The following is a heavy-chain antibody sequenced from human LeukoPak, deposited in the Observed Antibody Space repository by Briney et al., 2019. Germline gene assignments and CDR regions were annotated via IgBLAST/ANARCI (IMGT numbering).Heavy chain of an antibody. CDR3: AKDSGWYV. D-gene: IGHD6-19*01. CDR2: ISYDGSNK. J-gene: IGHJ4*02. V-gene: IGHV3-30-3*01. CDR1: GFTFSSYA. Sequence: PGGSLRLSCAASGFTFSSYAMHWVRQAPGKGLEWVAVISYDGSNKYYADSVKGRFTISRDNSKNTLYLQMNSLRVEDTAVYYCAKDSGWYVWGQGTLVTVSS.